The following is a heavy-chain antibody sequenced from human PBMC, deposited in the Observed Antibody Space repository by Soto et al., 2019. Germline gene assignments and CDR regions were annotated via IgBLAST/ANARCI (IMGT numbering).Heavy chain of an antibody. CDR3: GRDGSGGIIDS. J-gene: IGHJ3*01. D-gene: IGHD2-15*01. CDR1: GYTFTGYG. V-gene: IGHV1-18*01. Sequence: QVQLVQSGAEVKKPGASVKVSCKTSGYTFTGYGINWVRQAPGHGLEWMGWISVFNGNTNYGQNIQDRVIMTTDTSTSTAYMELRSLRSDETAVYFCGRDGSGGIIDSWGQGTMLIVSS. CDR2: ISVFNGNT.